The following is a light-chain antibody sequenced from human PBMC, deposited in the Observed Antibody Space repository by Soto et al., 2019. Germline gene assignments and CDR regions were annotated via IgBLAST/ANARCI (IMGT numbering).Light chain of an antibody. V-gene: IGKV3-15*01. CDR3: QQYNNWYT. J-gene: IGKJ2*01. Sequence: ETLLTQSPATLSVSPGDRVTLSCRANEGVSRNLAWYQQKPGQAPRLLIYNAAIRATGIAARFSGSGSGTEFTLTISGLQSEDFAIYYCQQYNNWYTFGQGTKVDI. CDR2: NAA. CDR1: EGVSRN.